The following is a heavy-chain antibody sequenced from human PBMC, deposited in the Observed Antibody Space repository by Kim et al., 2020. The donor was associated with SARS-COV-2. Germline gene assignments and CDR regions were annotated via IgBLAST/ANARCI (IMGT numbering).Heavy chain of an antibody. V-gene: IGHV1-18*01. Sequence: TNYAQKLQGRVTMTTDTSTSTAYMELRSLRSDDTAVYYCARGELLAAFDIWGQGTMVTVSS. CDR3: ARGELLAAFDI. CDR2: T. D-gene: IGHD1-26*01. J-gene: IGHJ3*02.